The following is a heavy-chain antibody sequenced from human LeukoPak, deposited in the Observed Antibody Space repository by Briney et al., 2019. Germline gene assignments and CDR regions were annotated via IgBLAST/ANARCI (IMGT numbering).Heavy chain of an antibody. CDR1: GYTFTGYY. V-gene: IGHV1-2*02. Sequence: ASVKVSCKASGYTFTGYYIHWLRQAPGQGLEWMGWINSNSGDTNYAQKFQGRVTMTRDTSISTAYTELSSLRSDDTAVYYCARSVREVIDSSRAPFDYWGQGTLVTVSS. J-gene: IGHJ4*02. D-gene: IGHD3-10*01. CDR2: INSNSGDT. CDR3: ARSVREVIDSSRAPFDY.